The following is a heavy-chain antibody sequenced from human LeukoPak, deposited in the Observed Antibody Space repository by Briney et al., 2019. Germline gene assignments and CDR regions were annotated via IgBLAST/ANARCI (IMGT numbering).Heavy chain of an antibody. V-gene: IGHV3-30*03. J-gene: IGHJ4*02. CDR1: GFTFRTHD. CDR3: ARRQTAGTRVFDY. Sequence: GRSLRLSCAASGFTFRTHDMHWVRQAPGKGLEWVAVISHDGGNKYYADSVKGRFTISRDNSKNTVYLQTNSLGAEDTAVYYCARRQTAGTRVFDYWGQGTLVTVSS. CDR2: ISHDGGNK.